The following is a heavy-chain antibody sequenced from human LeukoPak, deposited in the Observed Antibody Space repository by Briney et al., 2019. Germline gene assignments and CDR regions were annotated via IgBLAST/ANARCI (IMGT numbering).Heavy chain of an antibody. D-gene: IGHD1-26*01. CDR3: AKDNSGSSTGGYYFDS. J-gene: IGHJ4*02. CDR1: GFTFSSYG. CDR2: ISYDGINK. Sequence: GGSLRLSCAASGFTFSSYGMHWVRQAPGKGLEWVAVISYDGINKYYADSVKGRFTISRDNPKNTLYLQMNSLRAEDTAVYYCAKDNSGSSTGGYYFDSWGQGTLVTVSS. V-gene: IGHV3-30*18.